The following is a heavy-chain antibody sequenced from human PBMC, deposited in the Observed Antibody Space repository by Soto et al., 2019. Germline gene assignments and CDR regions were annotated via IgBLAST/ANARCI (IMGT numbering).Heavy chain of an antibody. CDR3: ARVCYYGSGSYYNIGASWFDP. CDR2: IYYSGST. D-gene: IGHD3-10*01. CDR1: GGSISSGGYY. J-gene: IGHJ5*02. Sequence: QVQLQESGPGLVKPSQTLSLTCTVSGGSISSGGYYWSWIRQHPGKGLEWIGYIYYSGSTYYNPSLKSRVTISVDTSKNQFSLKLSSVTAADTAVYYCARVCYYGSGSYYNIGASWFDPWGQGTLVTVSS. V-gene: IGHV4-31*03.